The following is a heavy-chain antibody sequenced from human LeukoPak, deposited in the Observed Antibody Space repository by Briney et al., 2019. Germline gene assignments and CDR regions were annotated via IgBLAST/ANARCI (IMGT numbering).Heavy chain of an antibody. Sequence: GGSLRLSCVASGFIFCDYWMRWVRQAPGEGLEWVATINQNGGVKYYVDSVKGRFTISRDNAKTSLFLQMDSLRIDDTAMYYCTRTVNSASDFWGQGTLVTVSS. J-gene: IGHJ4*02. CDR1: GFIFCDYW. D-gene: IGHD4-23*01. CDR3: TRTVNSASDF. V-gene: IGHV3-7*03. CDR2: INQNGGVK.